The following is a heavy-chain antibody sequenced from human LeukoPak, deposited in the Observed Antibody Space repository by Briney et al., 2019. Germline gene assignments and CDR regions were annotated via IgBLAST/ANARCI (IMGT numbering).Heavy chain of an antibody. CDR3: AKSASSWPLYYFDY. J-gene: IGHJ4*02. Sequence: GGSLRLSCAASGFTFDVYGVSWVRQAPGKGLEWVSGLNWNGGSTGYADSVKGRLIISRDNAKNCLYLQMNSLRAEDTALYYCAKSASSWPLYYFDYWGQGTLVTVSS. D-gene: IGHD6-13*01. CDR2: LNWNGGST. V-gene: IGHV3-20*04. CDR1: GFTFDVYG.